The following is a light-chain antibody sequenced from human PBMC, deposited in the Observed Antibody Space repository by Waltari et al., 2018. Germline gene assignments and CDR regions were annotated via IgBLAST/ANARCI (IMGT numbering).Light chain of an antibody. CDR3: QQRSNWPPN. CDR1: QSVSTY. J-gene: IGKJ5*01. V-gene: IGKV3-11*01. CDR2: DAS. Sequence: EIVLTQSPATLSLSAGETATLYCRASQSVSTYLAWYQQKPGQAPRLLIYDASNRATGIPARFSGSGSGTDFTLTISSLEPEDFAVYYCQQRSNWPPNFGQGTRLEIK.